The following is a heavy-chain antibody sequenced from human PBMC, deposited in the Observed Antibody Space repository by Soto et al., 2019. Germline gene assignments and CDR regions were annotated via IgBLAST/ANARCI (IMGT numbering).Heavy chain of an antibody. CDR2: ILSDGDNE. Sequence: QVQLVESGGGVVQPGRSLRLSCSASGFTFSSYAMHWVRQAPGKGLECVALILSDGDNENYADSVKGRFTISRDNSKNTLDLQMNGLRVEDTAVYYCVRATGSGTYWPLDYWGQGTLVTVSS. D-gene: IGHD3-10*01. J-gene: IGHJ4*02. V-gene: IGHV3-30-3*01. CDR1: GFTFSSYA. CDR3: VRATGSGTYWPLDY.